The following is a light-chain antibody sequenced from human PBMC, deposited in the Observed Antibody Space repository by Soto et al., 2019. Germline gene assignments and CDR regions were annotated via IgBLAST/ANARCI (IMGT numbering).Light chain of an antibody. V-gene: IGLV6-57*04. CDR3: QSYDSSNQNVV. CDR1: SGSIASNY. CDR2: EDN. J-gene: IGLJ2*01. Sequence: NFMLTQPHSVSESPGKTVTISCTRSSGSIASNYVQWYQQRPGSAPTTVIYEDNQRPSGVPDRFSGSIDSSSNSAPLTISGLKTEDEADYYCQSYDSSNQNVVFGGGTKVTVL.